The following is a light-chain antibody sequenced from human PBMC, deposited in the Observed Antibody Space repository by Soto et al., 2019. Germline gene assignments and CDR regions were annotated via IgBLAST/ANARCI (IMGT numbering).Light chain of an antibody. V-gene: IGKV4-1*01. Sequence: DIVMTQSPDSLAVSLGETATINCKSSQSVLYRSNSKNFLAWYQQKPGQPPKLLIYWASTRESGVPDRFSGSGSGTDFTLTISSLQAEDVAVYYCQQYYTVPLTFGGGTKVEIK. CDR1: QSVLYRSNSKNF. J-gene: IGKJ4*01. CDR3: QQYYTVPLT. CDR2: WAS.